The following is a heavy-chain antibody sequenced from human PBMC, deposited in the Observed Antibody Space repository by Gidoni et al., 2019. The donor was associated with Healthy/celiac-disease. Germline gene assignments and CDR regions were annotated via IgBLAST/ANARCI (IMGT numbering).Heavy chain of an antibody. CDR1: GYTFTSYG. J-gene: IGHJ4*02. Sequence: QVQLVQSGAEVTKPGAAVKVFCKASGYTFTSYGISWVRQAPGKGLEWMGWISAYNGNTNYAQKLQGRVTMTTDTSTSTAYMELRSLRSDDTAVYYCARDYDILTGSYYFDYWGQGTLVTVSS. CDR3: ARDYDILTGSYYFDY. D-gene: IGHD3-9*01. V-gene: IGHV1-18*01. CDR2: ISAYNGNT.